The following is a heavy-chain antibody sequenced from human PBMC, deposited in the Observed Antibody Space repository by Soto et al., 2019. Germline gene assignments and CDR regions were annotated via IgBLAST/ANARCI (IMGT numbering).Heavy chain of an antibody. V-gene: IGHV4-39*01. Sequence: QLQLQESGPGLVKPSETLSLTCTVSGGSISSSSYYWGWIRQPPGEGLEWIGSIYNGGSTSYNPSPKLRATTSTDTFKYHYSPPVGLVPAAGRAVMCCVPCPGVEAWGQGALVAVS. D-gene: IGHD2-8*01. CDR1: GGSISSSSYY. CDR2: IYNGGST. CDR3: VPCPGVEA. J-gene: IGHJ5*02.